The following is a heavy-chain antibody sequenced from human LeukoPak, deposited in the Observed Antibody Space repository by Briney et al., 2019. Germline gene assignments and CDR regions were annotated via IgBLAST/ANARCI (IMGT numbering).Heavy chain of an antibody. CDR3: ARHVKAMVRGVITSYYYYYYMDV. CDR2: INHSGST. J-gene: IGHJ6*03. V-gene: IGHV4-34*01. D-gene: IGHD3-10*01. CDR1: GGSFSGYY. Sequence: SETLSLTCAVYGGSFSGYYWSWIRQPPGKGLEWIGEINHSGSTNYNPSLKSRVTISVDTSRNQFSLKLSSVTAADTAVYYCARHVKAMVRGVITSYYYYYYMDVWGKGTTVTISS.